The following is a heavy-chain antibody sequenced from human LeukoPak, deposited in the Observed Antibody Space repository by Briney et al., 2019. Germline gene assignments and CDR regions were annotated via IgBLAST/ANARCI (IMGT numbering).Heavy chain of an antibody. CDR2: IYHSGST. V-gene: IGHV4-30-2*01. Sequence: SETLSPTCAVSGGSISSGGYSWSWIRQPPGKGPEWIGSIYHSGSTYYNPSLKSRVTISVDRSKNQFSLKLSSVTAADTAVYYCARVGMGYYGSGSYYTHWGQGTLVTVSS. D-gene: IGHD3-10*01. CDR1: GGSISSGGYS. CDR3: ARVGMGYYGSGSYYTH. J-gene: IGHJ4*02.